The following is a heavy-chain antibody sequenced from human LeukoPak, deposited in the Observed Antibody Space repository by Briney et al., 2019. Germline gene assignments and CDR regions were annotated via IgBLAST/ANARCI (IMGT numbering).Heavy chain of an antibody. CDR3: ARDTESRRFDP. Sequence: GGSLRLSCAASGFTFSSYEMNWVRQAPGKGLEWVSYISSSGSTIYYADSVKGRFTISRDNAKNSLYLQMNSLRAEDTAVYYCARDTESRRFDPWGQGTLVTVSS. V-gene: IGHV3-48*03. CDR1: GFTFSSYE. CDR2: ISSSGSTI. J-gene: IGHJ5*02.